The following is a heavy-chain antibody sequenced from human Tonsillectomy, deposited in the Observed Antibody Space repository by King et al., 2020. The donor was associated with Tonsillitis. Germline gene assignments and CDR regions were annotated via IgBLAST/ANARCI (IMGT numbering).Heavy chain of an antibody. CDR3: AGVSPNMVRGPDYYYMDV. CDR1: GGTFSSYA. CDR2: IIPIFGTA. V-gene: IGHV1-69*01. J-gene: IGHJ6*03. Sequence: QLVQSGAEVKKPGSSVKVSCKASGGTFSSYAISWVRQAPGQGLEWMGGIIPIFGTANYAQTFQGRVTITADESTSTAYMELSSLRSEDTAVYYCAGVSPNMVRGPDYYYMDVWGKGTTVTVSS. D-gene: IGHD3-10*01.